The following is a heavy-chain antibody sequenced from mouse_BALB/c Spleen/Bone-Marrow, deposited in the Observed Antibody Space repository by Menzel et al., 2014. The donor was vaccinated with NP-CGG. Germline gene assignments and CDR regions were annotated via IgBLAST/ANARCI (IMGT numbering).Heavy chain of an antibody. CDR3: VRGGYDVGTFAY. J-gene: IGHJ3*01. Sequence: EVQLQQSGPELEKPGASVKISCKASGYSFTDYSLNWVKLSNGKSLEWIGKIDPYYGDTGYNQKFKDKATLTVDKSSSTAYMHLKGLTSEDSAVYYCVRGGYDVGTFAYWGQGTLVTVSA. D-gene: IGHD2-14*01. CDR2: IDPYYGDT. V-gene: IGHV1-39*01. CDR1: GYSFTDYS.